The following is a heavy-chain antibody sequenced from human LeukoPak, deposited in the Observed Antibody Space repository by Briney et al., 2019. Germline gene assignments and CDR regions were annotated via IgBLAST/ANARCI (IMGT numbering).Heavy chain of an antibody. CDR2: ISGSGGST. CDR3: ASHSSGWYEEYFQH. CDR1: GFTFSSYA. J-gene: IGHJ1*01. Sequence: GGSLRLSCAASGFTFSSYAMSWVRQAPGKGLEWVSAISGSGGSTYYADSVKGRFTIARDNSKNTLDLQMNSLRAEDTAVYYCASHSSGWYEEYFQHWGQGTLVTVSS. D-gene: IGHD6-19*01. V-gene: IGHV3-23*01.